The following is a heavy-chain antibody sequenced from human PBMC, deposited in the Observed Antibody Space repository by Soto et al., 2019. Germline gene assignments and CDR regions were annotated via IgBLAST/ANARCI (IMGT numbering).Heavy chain of an antibody. V-gene: IGHV1-8*01. D-gene: IGHD6-13*01. Sequence: ASVKVSCKASGYTFASYDINWGRQATGQGLEWMGWMNPNSGNTGYAQKFQGRVTMTRNTSISTAYMELSSLRSEDTAVYYCVRGGYSSSWGRFDPWGQGPLVTVSA. CDR1: GYTFASYD. CDR3: VRGGYSSSWGRFDP. CDR2: MNPNSGNT. J-gene: IGHJ5*02.